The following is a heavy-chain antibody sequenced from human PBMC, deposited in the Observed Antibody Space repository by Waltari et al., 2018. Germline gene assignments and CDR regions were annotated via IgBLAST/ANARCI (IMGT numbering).Heavy chain of an antibody. V-gene: IGHV1-8*03. CDR3: AREEKGAAARDY. CDR2: MKPNSGNT. CDR1: GYTFTSSD. D-gene: IGHD6-13*01. Sequence: QVQLVQSGAEVKKPGASVKVSCTASGYTFTSSDINWVRQATGQGLEWMGWMKPNSGNTGYAQKFQGRVTITRNTSISTAYMELSSLRSEDTAVYYCAREEKGAAARDYWGQGTLVTVSS. J-gene: IGHJ4*02.